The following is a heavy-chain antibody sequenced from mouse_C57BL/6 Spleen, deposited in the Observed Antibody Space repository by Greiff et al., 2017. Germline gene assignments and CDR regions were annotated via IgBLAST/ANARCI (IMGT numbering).Heavy chain of an antibody. V-gene: IGHV8-8*01. J-gene: IGHJ3*01. Sequence: QVTLKESGPGILQPSQTLSLTCSFSGFSLSTFGMGVGWIRQPSGKGLEWLAHIWWDDDKYYNPALKSRLTISKDTSKNQVFLKIANVDTADTATYYCARTGIYYGNYVEGFAYWGQGTLVTVSA. CDR2: IWWDDDK. CDR1: GFSLSTFGMG. CDR3: ARTGIYYGNYVEGFAY. D-gene: IGHD2-1*01.